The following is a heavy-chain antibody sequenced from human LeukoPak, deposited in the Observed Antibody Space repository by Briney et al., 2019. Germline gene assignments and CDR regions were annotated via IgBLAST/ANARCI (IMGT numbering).Heavy chain of an antibody. Sequence: PSETLSLTCAVYGGPFSGYYWSWIRQPPGKGLEWIGEINHSGSTNYNPSLKSRVTISVDTSKNQFSLKLSSVTAADTTVYYCARRAELRYCSGGSCYVGAFDIWGQGTMVTVSS. D-gene: IGHD2-15*01. V-gene: IGHV4-34*01. CDR1: GGPFSGYY. J-gene: IGHJ3*02. CDR2: INHSGST. CDR3: ARRAELRYCSGGSCYVGAFDI.